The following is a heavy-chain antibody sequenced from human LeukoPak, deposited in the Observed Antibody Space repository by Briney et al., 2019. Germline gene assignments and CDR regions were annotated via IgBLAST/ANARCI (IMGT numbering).Heavy chain of an antibody. V-gene: IGHV1-24*01. CDR3: ARLRFGVYGMDL. D-gene: IGHD3-10*01. J-gene: IGHJ6*02. CDR1: GYTLTELS. Sequence: ASVKVSCKVSGYTLTELSVHWVRQAPGKGLEWMGGFDPEDGERIYAQKFQGRVTMTEDTSTDTAYMELSSLRSEDTAVYYYARLRFGVYGMDLWGQGTTVTVSS. CDR2: FDPEDGER.